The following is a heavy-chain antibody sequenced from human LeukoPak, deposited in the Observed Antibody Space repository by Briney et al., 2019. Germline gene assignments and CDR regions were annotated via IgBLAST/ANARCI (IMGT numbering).Heavy chain of an antibody. CDR2: TYYRSKWYN. V-gene: IGHV6-1*01. CDR1: GDSVSSNIAA. CDR3: ARELGSSWYGVYYYYGMDV. Sequence: SQTLSLTCTISGDSVSSNIAAWNWIRQSPSRGLEWLGRTYYRSKWYNDYAVSVKSRITINPDTSKNQFSLQLNSVTPEDTAVYYCARELGSSWYGVYYYYGMDVWGQGTTVTVSS. D-gene: IGHD6-13*01. J-gene: IGHJ6*02.